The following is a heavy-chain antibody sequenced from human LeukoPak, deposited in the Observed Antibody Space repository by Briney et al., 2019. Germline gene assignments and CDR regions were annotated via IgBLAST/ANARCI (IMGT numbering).Heavy chain of an antibody. Sequence: GGSLRLSCAASGFTFSDYYMSWIRQAPGKGLEWVSYISSSGNTTYHADSVKGRFTISRDNAKNSLYLQMSSLRAEDTAVYYCARDGGSSWYFDYWGQGTLVTVSS. CDR2: ISSSGNTT. D-gene: IGHD6-13*01. J-gene: IGHJ4*02. V-gene: IGHV3-11*04. CDR3: ARDGGSSWYFDY. CDR1: GFTFSDYY.